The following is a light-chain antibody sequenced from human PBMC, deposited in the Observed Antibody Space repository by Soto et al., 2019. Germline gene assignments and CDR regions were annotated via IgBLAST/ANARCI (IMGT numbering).Light chain of an antibody. J-gene: IGKJ5*01. CDR1: QSISSW. Sequence: DIQMTQSPSTLSASVGDRVTITCRASQSISSWLAWYQQKPGKAPKLLIYAASTLQSGVPSRFSGSGSGIEFTLTISSLQLEDFATYYCQQLNSYLITFGQGTRLEIK. CDR3: QQLNSYLIT. V-gene: IGKV1-5*01. CDR2: AAS.